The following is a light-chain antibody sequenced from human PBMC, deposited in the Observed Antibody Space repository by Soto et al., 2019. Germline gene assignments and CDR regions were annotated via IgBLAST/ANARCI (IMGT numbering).Light chain of an antibody. J-gene: IGLJ2*01. CDR2: DVN. V-gene: IGLV2-14*03. Sequence: QSALTQPASVSGSPGQSITISCTGTSRDVGGYSYVSWYQQHPGKAPKLMIYDVNNRPSGVSDRFSGSKSGNTASLTISGLQAEYESDYYCSSFTSYSTLVFGGGTQLTVL. CDR3: SSFTSYSTLV. CDR1: SRDVGGYSY.